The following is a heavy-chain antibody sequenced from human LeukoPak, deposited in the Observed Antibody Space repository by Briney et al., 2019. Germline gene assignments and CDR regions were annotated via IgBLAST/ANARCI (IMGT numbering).Heavy chain of an antibody. CDR1: GFTFSNFW. CDR2: IYGDGSFT. Sequence: GGSLRLSCAASGFTFSNFWMHWVRQAPGKGLVWVALIYGDGSFTRYADSVKGRFTISRDNSKNTLYLQMNSLRAEDTAVYYCARVYYDSSGYYQVNDYWGQGTLVTVSS. D-gene: IGHD3-22*01. V-gene: IGHV3-74*01. CDR3: ARVYYDSSGYYQVNDY. J-gene: IGHJ4*02.